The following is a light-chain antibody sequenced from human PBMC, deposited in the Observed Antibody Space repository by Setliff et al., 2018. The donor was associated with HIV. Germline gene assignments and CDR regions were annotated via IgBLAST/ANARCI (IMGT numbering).Light chain of an antibody. J-gene: IGLJ2*01. CDR1: SSNIGSNT. V-gene: IGLV1-44*01. CDR3: ATWDDTLKGVI. Sequence: SALTQPPSASGTPGQRVAISCSGSSSNIGSNTVNWYQQLPGTAPKLLIYSDNQRPSGVPDRFSGSKSGTSALLAISGLQSEDEGDYYCATWDDTLKGVIFGGGTKVTVL. CDR2: SDN.